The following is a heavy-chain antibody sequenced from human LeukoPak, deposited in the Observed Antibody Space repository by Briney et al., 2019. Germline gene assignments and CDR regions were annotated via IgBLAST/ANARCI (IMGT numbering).Heavy chain of an antibody. J-gene: IGHJ4*02. Sequence: GSLRLSCAASGFTFSSYAMSWVRQAPGKGLEWVSAISGSGGSTYYADSVEGRFTISRDNSKNTLYLQMNSLRAEGTAVYYCAKSRGIVVVVYFDYWGQGTLVTVSS. CDR2: ISGSGGST. CDR1: GFTFSSYA. CDR3: AKSRGIVVVVYFDY. D-gene: IGHD3-22*01. V-gene: IGHV3-23*01.